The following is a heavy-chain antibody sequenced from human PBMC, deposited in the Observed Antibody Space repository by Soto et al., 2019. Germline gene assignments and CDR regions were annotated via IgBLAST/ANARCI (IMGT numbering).Heavy chain of an antibody. J-gene: IGHJ6*02. D-gene: IGHD1-26*01. V-gene: IGHV1-46*01. Sequence: TSVKVSCKASGYTFTSCYMRWVRQAPAQGLEWMGIINPSGGSTSYAQKFQGRVTMTRDTSTSTVYMELSSLRSEDTAVYYCARDSGSPAHYYYYYGMDVWGQGTTVTVSS. CDR2: INPSGGST. CDR1: GYTFTSCY. CDR3: ARDSGSPAHYYYYYGMDV.